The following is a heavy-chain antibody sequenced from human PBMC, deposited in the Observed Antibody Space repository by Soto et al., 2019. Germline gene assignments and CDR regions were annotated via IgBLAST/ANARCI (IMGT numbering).Heavy chain of an antibody. CDR2: IIPIFGTA. D-gene: IGHD2-2*01. CDR1: GGTFSSYA. V-gene: IGHV1-69*01. J-gene: IGHJ6*02. CDR3: ARDKGYCSSTSCYGGYYYGMDV. Sequence: QVQLVQSGAEVKKPGSSVKVSCKASGGTFSSYAISWVRQAPGQGLEWMGGIIPIFGTANYAQKFQGRVTITADESMSTAYMELSSLRSEDTAVYYCARDKGYCSSTSCYGGYYYGMDVWGQGTTVTVSS.